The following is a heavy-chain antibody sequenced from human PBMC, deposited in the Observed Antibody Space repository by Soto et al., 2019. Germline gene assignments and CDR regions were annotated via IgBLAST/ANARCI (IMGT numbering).Heavy chain of an antibody. CDR2: IDWDDDK. D-gene: IGHD6-6*01. J-gene: IGHJ4*02. V-gene: IGHV2-70*11. CDR1: GFSLSTRGMF. CDR3: ARMYTYSSSSQTDY. Sequence: QSGPTLVNPTQTLTLTCTFSGFSLSTRGMFVSWIRQPPGKALEWLARIDWDDDKYYSASLKTRLTISKDTSKNQVVLTMTNMEPVDTATYYCARMYTYSSSSQTDYWGQGTLVTVSS.